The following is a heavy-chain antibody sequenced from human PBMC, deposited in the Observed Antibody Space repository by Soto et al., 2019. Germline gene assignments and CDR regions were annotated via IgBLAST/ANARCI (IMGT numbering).Heavy chain of an antibody. J-gene: IGHJ5*02. CDR1: GYSFTSYW. D-gene: IGHD2-2*02. V-gene: IGHV5-51*01. CDR3: ARGHCSSTSCYKGVDWFDP. Sequence: PGESLKISCKGSGYSFTSYWIGWVRQMPGKGLEWMGIIYPGDSDTRYSPSFQGQVTISADKSISTAYLQWSSLKASDTAMYYRARGHCSSTSCYKGVDWFDPWGQGTLVTVSS. CDR2: IYPGDSDT.